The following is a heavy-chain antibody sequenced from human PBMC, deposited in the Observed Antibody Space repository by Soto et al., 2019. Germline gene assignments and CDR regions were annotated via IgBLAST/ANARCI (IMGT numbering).Heavy chain of an antibody. Sequence: ASVKVSCKASGYTFTSYDINWVRQATGQGLEWMGWMNPNSGNTGYAQKFQGRVTMTRNTSISTAYMELSSLRSEDTAVYYCALYYDILTGSHHPPAFDYWGQGTTVTVSS. CDR2: MNPNSGNT. CDR1: GYTFTSYD. D-gene: IGHD3-9*01. V-gene: IGHV1-8*01. J-gene: IGHJ4*02. CDR3: ALYYDILTGSHHPPAFDY.